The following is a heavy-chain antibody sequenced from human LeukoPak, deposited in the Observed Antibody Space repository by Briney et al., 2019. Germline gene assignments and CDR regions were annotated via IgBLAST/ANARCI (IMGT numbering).Heavy chain of an antibody. D-gene: IGHD3-10*01. CDR1: GYTFTTYG. CDR3: ARDKGLLWFGEEYYYYGMDV. Sequence: ASVKVSCKTSGYTFTTYGISWVRQAPGQGLEWMGWISGYNGNTNYAQQFQGRVTMTTDTSTGTAYMELRSLRSDDTAVYYCARDKGLLWFGEEYYYYGMDVWGQGTTVTVSS. CDR2: ISGYNGNT. V-gene: IGHV1-18*01. J-gene: IGHJ6*02.